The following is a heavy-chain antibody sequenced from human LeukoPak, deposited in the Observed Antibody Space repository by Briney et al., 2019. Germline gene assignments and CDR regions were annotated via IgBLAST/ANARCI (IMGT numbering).Heavy chain of an antibody. V-gene: IGHV3-9*01. CDR1: GFTFDDYA. CDR2: ISWNSGSI. CDR3: AKAPNYYDSSGYS. Sequence: GGSLRLSCAASGFTFDDYAMHWVRHAPGKGLEWVSGISWNSGSIGYADSVKGRFTISRDNAKNSLYLQMNSLRAEDTALYYCAKAPNYYDSSGYSWGQGTLVTVSS. D-gene: IGHD3-22*01. J-gene: IGHJ4*02.